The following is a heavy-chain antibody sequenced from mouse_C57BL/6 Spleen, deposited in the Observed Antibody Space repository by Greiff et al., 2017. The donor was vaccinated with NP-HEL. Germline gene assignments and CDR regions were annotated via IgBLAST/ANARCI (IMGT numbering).Heavy chain of an antibody. Sequence: EVKLVESGEGLVKPGGSLKLSCAASGFTFSSYAMSWVRQTPEKRLEWVAYISSGGDYIYYADTVKGRFTISRDNARNTLYLQMSSLKSEDTAMYYCTRDDYTYYYAMDYWGQGTSVTVSS. CDR1: GFTFSSYA. J-gene: IGHJ4*01. CDR3: TRDDYTYYYAMDY. D-gene: IGHD2-4*01. V-gene: IGHV5-9-1*02. CDR2: ISSGGDYI.